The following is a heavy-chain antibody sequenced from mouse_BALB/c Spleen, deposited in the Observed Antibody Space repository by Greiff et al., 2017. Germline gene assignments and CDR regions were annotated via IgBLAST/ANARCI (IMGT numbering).Heavy chain of an antibody. CDR2: IDPANGNT. J-gene: IGHJ4*01. D-gene: IGHD2-4*01. CDR1: GFNIKDTY. Sequence: VQLQQSGAELVKPGASVKLSCTASGFNIKDTYMHWVKQRPEQGLEWIGRIDPANGNTKYDPKFQGKATITADTSSNTAYLQLSSLTPEDTAVYYCARAYDYDGNAMDYWGQGTSVTVSS. CDR3: ARAYDYDGNAMDY. V-gene: IGHV14-3*02.